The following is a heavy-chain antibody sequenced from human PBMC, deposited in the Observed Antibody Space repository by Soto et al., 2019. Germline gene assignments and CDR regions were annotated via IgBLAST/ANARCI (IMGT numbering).Heavy chain of an antibody. D-gene: IGHD2-8*01. J-gene: IGHJ3*02. CDR2: IYYSGNT. CDR3: AFYCTNFNCLRRAFDI. CDR1: GGSISSTNYY. Sequence: QLQLQESGPGLVRPSETLSLSCTVSGGSISSTNYYWGWIRQPPGKGLEWIANIYYSGNTYYNPSLKSRVTMSVDTSKNQFSLRLSSVTAADTAVYYCAFYCTNFNCLRRAFDIWGQGTMVIVSS. V-gene: IGHV4-39*01.